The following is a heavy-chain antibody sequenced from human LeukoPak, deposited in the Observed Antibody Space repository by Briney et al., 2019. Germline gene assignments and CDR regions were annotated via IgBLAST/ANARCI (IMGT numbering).Heavy chain of an antibody. D-gene: IGHD3-22*01. J-gene: IGHJ6*02. CDR2: IYPRDGST. V-gene: IGHV1-46*01. Sequence: ASVKVSCKASGYTFTSNYIHWVRQAPGQGLEWMGMIYPRDGSTNYAQKFQGRVTITADESTSTAYMELSSLRSEDTAVYYCARAQILYYYDSSGYYEYRDYYYYGMDVWGQGTTVTVSS. CDR3: ARAQILYYYDSSGYYEYRDYYYYGMDV. CDR1: GYTFTSNY.